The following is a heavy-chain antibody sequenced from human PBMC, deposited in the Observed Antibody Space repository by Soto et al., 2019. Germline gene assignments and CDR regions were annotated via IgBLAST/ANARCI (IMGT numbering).Heavy chain of an antibody. V-gene: IGHV5-51*01. CDR2: IYPGDSDV. D-gene: IGHD4-17*01. CDR1: GYRFSNYW. Sequence: PGESMKISCRGAGYRFSNYWIAWVRQMPGKGLEWMGIIYPGDSDVRYSPSFHGQVTISADMSVDTAYLQWTNLKASDTAVYFCARHNDGAYVGYYAGMGVWGHGTTVTVSS. CDR3: ARHNDGAYVGYYAGMGV. J-gene: IGHJ6*01.